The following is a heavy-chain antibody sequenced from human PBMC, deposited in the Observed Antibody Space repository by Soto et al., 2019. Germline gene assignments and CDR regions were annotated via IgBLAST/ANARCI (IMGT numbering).Heavy chain of an antibody. CDR2: IFYSGTT. CDR3: AGIYSGSPGGTLRH. D-gene: IGHD1-26*01. CDR1: GGSISSGGYY. J-gene: IGHJ4*02. Sequence: SETLSLTCTVSGGSISSGGYYWSWIRQHPGKGLEWIGYIFYSGTTYYNPSLKSRVTISVDTSKNQFSLKLSSVTAADTAVYYCAGIYSGSPGGTLRHWGQGTLVTVSS. V-gene: IGHV4-31*03.